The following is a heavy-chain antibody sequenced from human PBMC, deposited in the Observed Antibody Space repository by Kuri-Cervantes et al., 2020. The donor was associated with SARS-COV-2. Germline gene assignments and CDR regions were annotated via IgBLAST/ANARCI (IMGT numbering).Heavy chain of an antibody. D-gene: IGHD3-3*01. CDR1: GFTFSSYA. CDR2: ISYDGSNK. J-gene: IGHJ4*02. V-gene: IGHV3-30*04. Sequence: GESLKISCAASGFTFSSYAMHWVRQAPGEGLEWVAVISYDGSNKYYADSVKGRFTISRDNSKNTLYLQMNSLRAEDTAVYYCAKDPDFWSGYRFDYWGQGTLVTVSS. CDR3: AKDPDFWSGYRFDY.